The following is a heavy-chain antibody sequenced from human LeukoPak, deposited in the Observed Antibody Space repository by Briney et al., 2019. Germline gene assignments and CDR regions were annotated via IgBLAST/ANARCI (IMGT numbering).Heavy chain of an antibody. CDR3: ARGGSGNLTWDYFDY. V-gene: IGHV4-34*01. CDR1: GFTFSDYY. J-gene: IGHJ4*02. Sequence: MPGGSLRLSCAASGFTFSDYYMSWIRQPPGKGLEWIGEINHSGSTNYNPSLKSRVTISVDTSKNQFSLKLSSVTAADTAVYYCARGGSGNLTWDYFDYWGQGTLVTVSS. CDR2: INHSGST. D-gene: IGHD3-10*01.